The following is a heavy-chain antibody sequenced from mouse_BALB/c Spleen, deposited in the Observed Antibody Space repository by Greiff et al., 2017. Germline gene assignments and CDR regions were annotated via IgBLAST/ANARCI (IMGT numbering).Heavy chain of an antibody. D-gene: IGHD2-1*01. Sequence: VKLQESGPGLVQPSQSLSITCTVSGFSLTSYGVHWVRQSPGKGLEWLGVIWSGGSTDYNAAFISRLSISKDNSKSQVFFKMNSLQANDTAIYYCARKGGGNYDWYFDVWGAGTTVTVSS. V-gene: IGHV2-2*02. CDR2: IWSGGST. CDR1: GFSLTSYG. CDR3: ARKGGGNYDWYFDV. J-gene: IGHJ1*01.